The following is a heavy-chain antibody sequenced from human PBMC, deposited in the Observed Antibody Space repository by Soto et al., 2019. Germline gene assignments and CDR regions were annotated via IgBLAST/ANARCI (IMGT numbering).Heavy chain of an antibody. CDR1: AGTFSRYS. CDR3: ARDGGRHSGGIDY. CDR2: IIPIFGTA. D-gene: IGHD1-26*01. Sequence: QVQLVQSGAEVKKPGSSVKVSCKASAGTFSRYSINWVRQAPGQGLEWMGEIIPIFGTANYAQKFQGRVTITADESTSTAYMELSSLRSEDTAVYYCARDGGRHSGGIDYWGQGTLVTVSS. V-gene: IGHV1-69*01. J-gene: IGHJ4*02.